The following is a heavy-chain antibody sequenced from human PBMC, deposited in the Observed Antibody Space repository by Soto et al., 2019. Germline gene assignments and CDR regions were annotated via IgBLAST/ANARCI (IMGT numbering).Heavy chain of an antibody. CDR3: AREGERYGTVCFDS. CDR1: GFTFSSYG. CDR2: ITGIGERG. J-gene: IGHJ4*02. V-gene: IGHV3-23*01. Sequence: EVQLLDSGGGLVQPGGSLRLSCAASGFTFSSYGMSWVRQAPGKGLEWVAGITGIGERGYYADSVKGRFTISRDNAKNTLYLQMNSLRVEDAAVYFCAREGERYGTVCFDSWGQGTLVTVSS. D-gene: IGHD1-1*01.